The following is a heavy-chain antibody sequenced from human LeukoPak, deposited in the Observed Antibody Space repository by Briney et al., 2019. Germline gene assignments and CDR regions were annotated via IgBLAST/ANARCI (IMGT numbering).Heavy chain of an antibody. CDR1: GFTFSSYD. CDR3: ARQGRGGYLDY. Sequence: GGSLRLSCAASGFTFSSYDMHWVRQLTGKGLEWVSGIGTAGDTYYPGSVKGRFTISRENAKNSLYLQMNSLRAGDTAVYYCARQGRGGYLDYWGQGTLVTVSS. V-gene: IGHV3-13*01. CDR2: IGTAGDT. J-gene: IGHJ4*02. D-gene: IGHD3-22*01.